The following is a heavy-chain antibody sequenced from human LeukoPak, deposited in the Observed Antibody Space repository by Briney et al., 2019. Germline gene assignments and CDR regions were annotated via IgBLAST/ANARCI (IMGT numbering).Heavy chain of an antibody. CDR1: GFTFSDYY. J-gene: IGHJ4*02. Sequence: KPGGSLRLSCAASGFTFSDYYMSWIRQAPGKGLEWVSYITSSSYTNYADSVKGRFTISRDNAKNSLYLQMNSLRAEDTAVYYCARVYPYDSTGYFDYYFDYWGQGTLVTVSS. CDR3: ARVYPYDSTGYFDYYFDY. D-gene: IGHD3-22*01. V-gene: IGHV3-11*05. CDR2: ITSSSYT.